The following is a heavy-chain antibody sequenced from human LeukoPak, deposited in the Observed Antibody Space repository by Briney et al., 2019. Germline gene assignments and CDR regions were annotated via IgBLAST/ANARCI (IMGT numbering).Heavy chain of an antibody. D-gene: IGHD3-10*01. V-gene: IGHV3-48*01. J-gene: IGHJ4*02. Sequence: GGSLRLSCAASGFTFSSYSMNWVRQAPGKGLEWVSYISSSSRTISYADSVKGRFTISRDNAKNTLYLQMNSLRAEDTAVYYCARDSGSGSYSGYWGLGTLVTVSS. CDR3: ARDSGSGSYSGY. CDR1: GFTFSSYS. CDR2: ISSSSRTI.